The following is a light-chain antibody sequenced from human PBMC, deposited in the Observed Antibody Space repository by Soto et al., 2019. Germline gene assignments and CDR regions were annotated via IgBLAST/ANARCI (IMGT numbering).Light chain of an antibody. CDR3: GTWDSSLSAWV. CDR1: SSNIGNNY. J-gene: IGLJ3*02. V-gene: IGLV1-51*02. CDR2: END. Sequence: QSVLTQPPSVSAAPGQKVTISCSGSSSNIGNNYVSWYQQFPETAPKLLIYENDKRPSGIPDRFSGSKSGTSATLGITGLQTGDEADYYCGTWDSSLSAWVLGGGTKVTVL.